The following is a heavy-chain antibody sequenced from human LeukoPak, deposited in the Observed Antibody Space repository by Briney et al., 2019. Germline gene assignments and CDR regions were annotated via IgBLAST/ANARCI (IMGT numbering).Heavy chain of an antibody. CDR3: ARGTYSGSYYFDY. CDR1: GGSISSYY. Sequence: PSHTLSLTCTLSGGSISSYYWSWIRQPAGKGLEWIGRIYTSGSTNYNPSLKSRVTISVDKSKNQFSLKLSSVTAADTAVYYCARGTYSGSYYFDYWGQGTLVTVSS. D-gene: IGHD1-26*01. CDR2: IYTSGST. J-gene: IGHJ4*02. V-gene: IGHV4-4*07.